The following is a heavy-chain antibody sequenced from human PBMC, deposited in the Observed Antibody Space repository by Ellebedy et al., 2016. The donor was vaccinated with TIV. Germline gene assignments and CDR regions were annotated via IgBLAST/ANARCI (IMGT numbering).Heavy chain of an antibody. D-gene: IGHD2-2*02. CDR1: GFTFSSCA. CDR2: ISYDGSNK. CDR3: ARALYTRIPDY. Sequence: GESLKISCAASGFTFSSCAMHWVRQAPGKGLEWVAVISYDGSNKYYADSVKGRFTISRDNSKNTLYLQMNSLRAEDTAIYYCARALYTRIPDYWGQGTLVTVSS. J-gene: IGHJ4*02. V-gene: IGHV3-30-3*01.